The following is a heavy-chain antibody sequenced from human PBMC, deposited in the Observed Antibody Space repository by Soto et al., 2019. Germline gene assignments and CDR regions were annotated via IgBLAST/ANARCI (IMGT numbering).Heavy chain of an antibody. CDR1: GYSFTGYY. CDR2: INPDSGAT. V-gene: IGHV1-2*02. Sequence: HEHLVQSGAEVKRPGASLKVSCKASGYSFTGYYIHWVRQAPGQGLEWMGWINPDSGATNYAQNFQGRVTLTSDTSISTASMYLTSLTSDDTAVYYCARGDYGTGGYPFPYLDYWGQGTLVIVSS. D-gene: IGHD2-8*02. J-gene: IGHJ4*02. CDR3: ARGDYGTGGYPFPYLDY.